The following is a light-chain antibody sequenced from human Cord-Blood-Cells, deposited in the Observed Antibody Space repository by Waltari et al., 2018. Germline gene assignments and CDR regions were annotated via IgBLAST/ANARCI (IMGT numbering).Light chain of an antibody. CDR1: QSISNY. CDR2: AES. CDR3: QQSYITLT. V-gene: IGKV1-39*01. J-gene: IGKJ3*01. Sequence: IKITQPQYSLSAYVGDRVTITFRASQSISNYLNWYQQKPGKAPKLLIYAESSVQSGVPSRFSGSGCGTDFTLSISSLQPEGLAAYYWQQSYITLTFGPGTKVHSK.